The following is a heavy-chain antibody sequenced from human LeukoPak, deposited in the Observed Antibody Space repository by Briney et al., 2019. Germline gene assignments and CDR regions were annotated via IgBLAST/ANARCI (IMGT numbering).Heavy chain of an antibody. CDR2: LHDSGIT. D-gene: IGHD5-24*01. CDR3: ARDGYTIASYFDY. J-gene: IGHJ4*02. V-gene: IGHV4-59*11. CDR1: GGSISRHY. Sequence: SETLSLTCTVSGGSISRHYWSWIRQPQGKGLEWIGYLHDSGITSYNPSLKSRVTISVDTSKSQFSLKLTSVTAADTAAYYCARDGYTIASYFDYWGQGALVTVSS.